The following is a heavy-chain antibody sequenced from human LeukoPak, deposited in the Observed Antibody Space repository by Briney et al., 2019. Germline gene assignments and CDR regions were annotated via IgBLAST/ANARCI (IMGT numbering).Heavy chain of an antibody. CDR1: GFTFSSYG. V-gene: IGHV3-23*01. CDR2: IGGRDGST. Sequence: TGGSLRLSCAASGFTFSSYGMSWVRQAPGKGLEWVSAIGGRDGSTYYADSVKGRLTISRDNSKNTLYLQMNSLRVEDTAVYYCAKDAHSGSYFDYWGQGILVTVSS. D-gene: IGHD1-26*01. CDR3: AKDAHSGSYFDY. J-gene: IGHJ4*01.